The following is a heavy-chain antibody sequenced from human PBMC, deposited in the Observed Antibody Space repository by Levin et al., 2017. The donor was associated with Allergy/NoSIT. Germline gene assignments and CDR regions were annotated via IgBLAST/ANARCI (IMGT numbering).Heavy chain of an antibody. D-gene: IGHD5-12*01. CDR3: ARDVSFSGLDP. Sequence: SCVGSGFTFSSYWMTWVRQAPGKGLEWVGNIKEDGNEESYADSVQGRFTFSRDNAKNSLYLQMNSLRAEDTAIYYCARDVSFSGLDPWGQGTLVTVSS. CDR1: GFTFSSYW. J-gene: IGHJ5*02. CDR2: IKEDGNEE. V-gene: IGHV3-7*01.